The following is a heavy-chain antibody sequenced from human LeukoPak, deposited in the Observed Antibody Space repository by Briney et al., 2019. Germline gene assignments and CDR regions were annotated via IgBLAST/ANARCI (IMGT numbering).Heavy chain of an antibody. CDR2: LWYDGSKK. D-gene: IGHD3-22*01. CDR1: GFTFSNYD. CDR3: AKGNPTYYYDSSGYTFDY. Sequence: GGSLRLSCAASGFTFSNYDMHWVRQAPGKGLEWVALLWYDGSKKYYADSVKGRFTISRDNSKNTLYLQMNSLRAEDTAVYYCAKGNPTYYYDSSGYTFDYWGQGTLVTVSS. J-gene: IGHJ4*02. V-gene: IGHV3-33*06.